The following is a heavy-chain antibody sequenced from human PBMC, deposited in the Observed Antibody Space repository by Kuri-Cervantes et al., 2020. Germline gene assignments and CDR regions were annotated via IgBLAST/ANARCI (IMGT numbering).Heavy chain of an antibody. CDR1: GGSFSGYY. D-gene: IGHD6-13*01. V-gene: IGHV4-34*01. CDR2: INHSGST. Sequence: ESLKISCAVYGGSFSGYYWTWIRQPPGKGLEWIGEINHSGSTNYNPSLKSRVTISVDTSKNQFSLKLSSVTAADTAVYYCARGPRGIAAAGMNWFDPWGQGTLVTVSS. J-gene: IGHJ5*02. CDR3: ARGPRGIAAAGMNWFDP.